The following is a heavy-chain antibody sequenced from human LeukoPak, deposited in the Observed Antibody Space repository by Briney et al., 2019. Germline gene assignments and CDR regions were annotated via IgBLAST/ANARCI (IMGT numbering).Heavy chain of an antibody. J-gene: IGHJ5*02. V-gene: IGHV4-39*01. D-gene: IGHD3-3*01. Sequence: PSETLSLSCTVSVASISNSTYYWLWIRQPPGEGLDCFGTVHFSGSLFYKPSLNSRVNISVDTSKDQFSLQLSSVTAADSAVYYCARLFFVIDTWGQGTLVTVSS. CDR2: VHFSGSL. CDR3: ARLFFVIDT. CDR1: VASISNSTYY.